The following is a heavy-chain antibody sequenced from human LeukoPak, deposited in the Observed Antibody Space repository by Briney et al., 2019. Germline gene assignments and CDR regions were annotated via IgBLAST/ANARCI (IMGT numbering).Heavy chain of an antibody. CDR2: INHSGST. CDR3: ARRPSGGTNWFDP. V-gene: IGHV4-34*01. D-gene: IGHD1-26*01. J-gene: IGHJ5*02. Sequence: SETLSLTCAVYGGSLSGYYWSWIRQPPGKGLEWIGEINHSGSTNYNPSLKSRVTISVDTSKNQFSLNLSSVTAADTAVYYCARRPSGGTNWFDPWGQGSLVTVSS. CDR1: GGSLSGYY.